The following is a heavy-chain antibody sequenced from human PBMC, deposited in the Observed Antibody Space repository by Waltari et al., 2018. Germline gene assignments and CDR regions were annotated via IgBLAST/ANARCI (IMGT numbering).Heavy chain of an antibody. CDR3: ARGRAVTEVDY. Sequence: QVQLVQSGAEVKKPGASVKVSCKASGYTFTSYYMHWVRQAPGQGLEWMGIINPSGGSTNYAQKFQGRVTITADKSTSTAYMELSSLRSEDTAVYYCARGRAVTEVDYWGQGTLVTVSS. CDR2: INPSGGST. CDR1: GYTFTSYY. V-gene: IGHV1-46*01. J-gene: IGHJ4*02. D-gene: IGHD3-16*01.